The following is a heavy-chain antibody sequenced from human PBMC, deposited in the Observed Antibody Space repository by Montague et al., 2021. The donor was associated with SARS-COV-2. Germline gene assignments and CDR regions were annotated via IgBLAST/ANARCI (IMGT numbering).Heavy chain of an antibody. CDR1: GFSLSTSGMC. CDR2: IDWDDDK. CDR3: ARSYGTTVVTRAFDY. Sequence: PELVKPTQTLTLTCTFSGFSLSTSGMCVSWIRQPPGKALEWLTLIDWDDDKYYSTSLKTRLTISKDTSKNQVVLTMTNMDPVDTATYYCARSYGTTVVTRAFDYWGQGTLVTASS. V-gene: IGHV2-70*01. D-gene: IGHD4-23*01. J-gene: IGHJ4*02.